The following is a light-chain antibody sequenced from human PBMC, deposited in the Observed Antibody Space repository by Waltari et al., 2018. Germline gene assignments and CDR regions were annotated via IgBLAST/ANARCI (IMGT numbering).Light chain of an antibody. CDR1: QSVCNN. CDR3: QQYSSWPPLYT. V-gene: IGKV3D-15*01. CDR2: AAS. J-gene: IGKJ2*01. Sequence: EIVMTQSPATLSVSPAERATLSCRASQSVCNNLAWYQQKHGHAPRLLIYAASTRATGTPARFSGSGSGTDFTLTIGSMQSEDFALYYCQQYSSWPPLYTFGQGTRLEIK.